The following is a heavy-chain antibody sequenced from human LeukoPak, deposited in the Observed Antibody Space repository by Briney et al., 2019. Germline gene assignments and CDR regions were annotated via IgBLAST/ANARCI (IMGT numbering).Heavy chain of an antibody. J-gene: IGHJ6*02. Sequence: PGGSLRLSCAASGFSFSSYYMSWVRQAPGKGLGWVALINPDGNERYYVDSVEGRFTISRDDARNSLYLQMDSLRDDDTAMYFCTRDLAAVPGPRMDVWGQGTTVTVSS. CDR3: TRDLAAVPGPRMDV. V-gene: IGHV3-7*03. D-gene: IGHD6-19*01. CDR1: GFSFSSYY. CDR2: INPDGNER.